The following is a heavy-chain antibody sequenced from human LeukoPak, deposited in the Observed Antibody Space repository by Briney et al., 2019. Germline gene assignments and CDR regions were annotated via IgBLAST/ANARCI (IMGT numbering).Heavy chain of an antibody. Sequence: SETLSLTCTVSGDSISNHYWSWIRQPRGKGLVWIGYIFYSGNTHYNPSLKSRVTMSVDTSKNQFSLRLSSVTPADTAVYYCARDRGEGIVGTFDYWGQGTLVTVSS. CDR2: IFYSGNT. CDR1: GDSISNHY. CDR3: ARDRGEGIVGTFDY. V-gene: IGHV4-59*11. D-gene: IGHD1-26*01. J-gene: IGHJ4*02.